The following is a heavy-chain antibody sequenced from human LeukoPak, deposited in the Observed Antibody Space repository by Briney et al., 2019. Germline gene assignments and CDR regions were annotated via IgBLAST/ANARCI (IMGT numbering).Heavy chain of an antibody. CDR2: ISGSGGST. J-gene: IGHJ4*02. V-gene: IGHV3-23*01. D-gene: IGHD1-26*01. Sequence: GGSLRLSCAASGFTFSSYAMSWVRQAPGKGLEWVSAISGSGGSTYYADSVKGRFTISRDNSKNTLYLQVNSLRAEDTAIFYCAKASWEGATTTYFDYWGQGTLVTVSS. CDR1: GFTFSSYA. CDR3: AKASWEGATTTYFDY.